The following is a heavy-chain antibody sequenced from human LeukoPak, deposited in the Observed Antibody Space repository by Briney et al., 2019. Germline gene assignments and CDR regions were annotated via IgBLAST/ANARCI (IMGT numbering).Heavy chain of an antibody. CDR1: GFTFSSYS. Sequence: PGGSLRLSCAASGFTFSSYSMNWVRQAPGKGLEWVSSISSSSSYIYYADSVKGRFTISRDNAKNSLYLQMNSLRAEDTAVYYCARDPQGSGAFDIWGQGTMVTVSS. CDR3: ARDPQGSGAFDI. V-gene: IGHV3-21*04. J-gene: IGHJ3*02. CDR2: ISSSSSYI.